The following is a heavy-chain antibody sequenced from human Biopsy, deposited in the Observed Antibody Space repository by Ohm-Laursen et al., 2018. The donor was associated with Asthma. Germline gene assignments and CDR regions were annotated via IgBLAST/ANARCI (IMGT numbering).Heavy chain of an antibody. V-gene: IGHV1-18*01. D-gene: IGHD3-10*01. CDR2: ISVYNGNT. CDR3: ARAVDYSHYYGIDV. CDR1: GYTFNSVG. J-gene: IGHJ6*02. Sequence: ASVKGSCKTSGYTFNSVGITRVRQAPGQGLEWMGGISVYNGNTKVAQKLQDRVTMITDTSTSTAYMELRSLRSDDTAVYFCARAVDYSHYYGIDVWGQGTTVTVS.